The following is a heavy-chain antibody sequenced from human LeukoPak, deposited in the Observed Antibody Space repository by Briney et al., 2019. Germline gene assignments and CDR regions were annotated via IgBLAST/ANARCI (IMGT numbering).Heavy chain of an antibody. D-gene: IGHD4-17*01. CDR3: ATDLTVTTFELGY. CDR2: FDPEDGET. V-gene: IGHV1-24*01. J-gene: IGHJ4*02. CDR1: GYTLTQLS. Sequence: ASVKVSCKDSGYTLTQLSMHWVRQAPGKGLEWMGGFDPEDGETIYAQKFRGRVTMTEDTSTDTAYMELSSLRSEDTAVYYCATDLTVTTFELGYWGQGTLVTVSS.